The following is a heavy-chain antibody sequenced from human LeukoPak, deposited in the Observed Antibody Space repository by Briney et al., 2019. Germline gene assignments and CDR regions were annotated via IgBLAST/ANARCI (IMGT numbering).Heavy chain of an antibody. D-gene: IGHD3-10*01. J-gene: IGHJ3*02. V-gene: IGHV3-33*08. CDR3: ARDRTMVSFDI. CDR1: GFTFSDYY. Sequence: GGSLRLSCAASGFTFSDYYMSWVRQAPGKGLEWVAVIWYDGSNKYYADSVKGRFTISRDNSKNTLYLQMNSLRAEDTAVYYCARDRTMVSFDIWGQGTMVTVSS. CDR2: IWYDGSNK.